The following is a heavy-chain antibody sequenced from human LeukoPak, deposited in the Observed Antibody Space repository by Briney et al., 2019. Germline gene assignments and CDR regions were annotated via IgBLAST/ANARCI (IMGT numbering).Heavy chain of an antibody. CDR2: IRNKANSYTT. CDR3: ASWPFYGMDV. V-gene: IGHV3-72*01. Sequence: GGSLRLSCAASGFTFSDHCMDWVRQAPGKGLEWVGRIRNKANSYTTEYAASVKGRFTISRDDSKNSLYLQMNSLKSEDTAVYYCASWPFYGMDVWGQGTTVTVSS. J-gene: IGHJ6*02. CDR1: GFTFSDHC.